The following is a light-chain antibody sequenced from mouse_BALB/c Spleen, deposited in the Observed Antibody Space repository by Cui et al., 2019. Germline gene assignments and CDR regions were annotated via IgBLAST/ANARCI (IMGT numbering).Light chain of an antibody. J-gene: IGKJ2*01. V-gene: IGKV14-130*01. CDR3: LQFYEFPYT. CDR2: YAN. CDR1: QDIVKN. Sequence: EIQMTQSPSSMSASLGDRITITCQATQDIVKNLNWYQQKPGKPPSFLIYYANKLAEGVPSRFSGSGSGSDYSLTISNLESEDFADYYCLQFYEFPYTFGGGTKLEIK.